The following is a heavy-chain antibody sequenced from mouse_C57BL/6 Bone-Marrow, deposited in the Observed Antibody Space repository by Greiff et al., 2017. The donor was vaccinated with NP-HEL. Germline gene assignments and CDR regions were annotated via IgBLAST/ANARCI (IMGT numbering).Heavy chain of an antibody. D-gene: IGHD2-4*01. CDR1: GYTFTSYW. J-gene: IGHJ4*01. CDR2: IDPSDSYT. V-gene: IGHV1-69*01. Sequence: VQLQQPGAELVMPGASVKLSCKASGYTFTSYWMHWVKQRPGQGLEWIGEIDPSDSYTNYNQKFKGKSTLTVDKSSSTAYMQLSSLTSEDSADYYCARRGYYDYPYYAKDYWGQGTSVTVSA. CDR3: ARRGYYDYPYYAKDY.